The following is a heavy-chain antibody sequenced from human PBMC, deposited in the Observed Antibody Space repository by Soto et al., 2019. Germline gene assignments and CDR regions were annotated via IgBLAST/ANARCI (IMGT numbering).Heavy chain of an antibody. CDR2: ISYDGSNK. J-gene: IGHJ4*02. V-gene: IGHV3-30-3*01. CDR3: ARDESSYFDY. Sequence: QVQLVESGGGVVQPGRSLRLSCAASGFTFSSYAMHWVRQAPGKGLEWVAVISYDGSNKYYADSVKGRFTIYRDNSKNTLYLQMNSLRAEDTAVYYCARDESSYFDYWGQGTLVTVSS. D-gene: IGHD3-22*01. CDR1: GFTFSSYA.